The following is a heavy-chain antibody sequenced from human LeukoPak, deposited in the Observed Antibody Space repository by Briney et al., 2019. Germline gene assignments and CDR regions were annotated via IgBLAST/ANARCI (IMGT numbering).Heavy chain of an antibody. J-gene: IGHJ4*02. CDR2: ISGSGGST. V-gene: IGHV3-23*01. Sequence: GGSLRLSCAASGFTFSSYAMSWVRQAPGKGLEWVSAISGSGGSTYYADSVKGRFTISRDNSKNTLYLQMNSLRAEDTAVYYCARDTERVLAVAATDYWGQGTLVTVSS. CDR1: GFTFSSYA. CDR3: ARDTERVLAVAATDY. D-gene: IGHD2-15*01.